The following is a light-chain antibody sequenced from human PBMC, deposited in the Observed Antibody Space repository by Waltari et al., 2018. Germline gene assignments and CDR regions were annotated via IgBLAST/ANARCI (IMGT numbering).Light chain of an antibody. CDR3: QNHERLPAT. V-gene: IGKV3-20*01. J-gene: IGKJ1*01. CDR2: AAS. CDR1: QSVSRY. Sequence: EVVLTQSPGTLSLSPGERATLSCRASQSVSRYLAWYQQRPGQAPRLLSYAASTRATGVPDRFSGSGFGTDFSLTISRLEPEDFAVYYGQNHERLPATFGQGTKVEIK.